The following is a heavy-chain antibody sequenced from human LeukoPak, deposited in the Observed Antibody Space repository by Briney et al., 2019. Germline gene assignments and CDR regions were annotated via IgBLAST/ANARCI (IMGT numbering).Heavy chain of an antibody. CDR1: GFTFSTYR. J-gene: IGHJ4*02. CDR2: ITEDGSGK. V-gene: IGHV3-7*01. CDR3: AKARYSSGLDY. D-gene: IGHD6-19*01. Sequence: GGSLRLSCAASGFTFSTYRMAWVRQAPGKGLEWVATITEDGSGKYHVDSVRGRFTVPRDNTNKLLFLQMNSLRAEDTAVYHCAKARYSSGLDYWGQGTLVSVSS.